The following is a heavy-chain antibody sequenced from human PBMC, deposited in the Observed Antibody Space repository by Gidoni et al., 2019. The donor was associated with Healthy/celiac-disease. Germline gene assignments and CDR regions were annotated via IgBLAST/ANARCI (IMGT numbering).Heavy chain of an antibody. CDR2: IIPILGIA. J-gene: IGHJ4*02. CDR1: GGTFSSYA. CDR3: ARDRQGTLGYSDYFDY. D-gene: IGHD7-27*01. V-gene: IGHV1-69*04. Sequence: QVQLVQSGAEVKKPGSSVKVSCKASGGTFSSYAISWVRQAPGQGLEWMGRIIPILGIANYAQKFQGRVTITADKSTSTAYMELSSLRSEDTAVYYCARDRQGTLGYSDYFDYWGQGTLVTVSS.